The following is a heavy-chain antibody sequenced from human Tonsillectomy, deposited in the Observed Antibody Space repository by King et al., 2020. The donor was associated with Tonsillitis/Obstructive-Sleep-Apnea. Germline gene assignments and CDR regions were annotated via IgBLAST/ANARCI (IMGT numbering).Heavy chain of an antibody. CDR2: IYPGDSDT. D-gene: IGHD4-17*01. Sequence: QLVQYGAEVKKPGESLKISCKGSGYSFTSYWIGWVRQMPGKGLEWMGIIYPGDSDTRYSPSFQGQVTISADKSISTAYLQWSSLKASDTAMYFCATRNLGYGDYVDYMDVWGKGTTVTVSS. V-gene: IGHV5-51*01. CDR1: GYSFTSYW. J-gene: IGHJ6*03. CDR3: ATRNLGYGDYVDYMDV.